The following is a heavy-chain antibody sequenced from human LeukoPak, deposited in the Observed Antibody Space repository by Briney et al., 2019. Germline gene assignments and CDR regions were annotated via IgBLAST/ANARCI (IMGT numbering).Heavy chain of an antibody. CDR3: ARVSTSGYDNHFDY. J-gene: IGHJ4*02. CDR1: GGSFSGYY. CDR2: INHSGST. V-gene: IGHV4-34*01. D-gene: IGHD5-12*01. Sequence: SETLSLTCAVYGGSFSGYYWSWIRQPPGKGLEWIGEINHSGSTNYNPSLKSRVTISVDTSKNQFSLKLSSVTAADTAVYYCARVSTSGYDNHFDYWGQGTLVTVSS.